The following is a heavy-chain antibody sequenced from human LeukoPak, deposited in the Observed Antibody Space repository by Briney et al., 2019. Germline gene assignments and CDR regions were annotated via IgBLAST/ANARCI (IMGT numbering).Heavy chain of an antibody. V-gene: IGHV3-66*03. CDR2: SSSSGTI. Sequence: GGSLRLSCAASGFTVSSNYMSWVRQAPGKGLELVSSSSSSGTIIYYADSVKGRFTISRDNSKNTLYLQMISLRPEDTAVYYCVKEGNGAFDIWGQGTMVTVSS. CDR1: GFTVSSNY. CDR3: VKEGNGAFDI. J-gene: IGHJ3*02. D-gene: IGHD2-8*01.